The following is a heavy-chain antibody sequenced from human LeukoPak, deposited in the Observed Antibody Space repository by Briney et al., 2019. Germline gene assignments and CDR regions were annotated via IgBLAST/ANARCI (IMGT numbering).Heavy chain of an antibody. CDR1: GGSINSYY. Sequence: SGALSLTCTVSGGSINSYYWSWIRQPPGKGLEWIGYILYSGSSNYIPSLKSRVTISVDPSNNQFPLSVTSVTAADTAVYYCARHAPRTDYGYAFDIWGKGTVVT. CDR3: ARHAPRTDYGYAFDI. V-gene: IGHV4-59*08. J-gene: IGHJ3*02. CDR2: ILYSGSS. D-gene: IGHD3-16*01.